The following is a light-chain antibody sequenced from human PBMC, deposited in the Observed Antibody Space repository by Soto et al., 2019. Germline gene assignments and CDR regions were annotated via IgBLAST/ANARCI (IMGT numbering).Light chain of an antibody. V-gene: IGKV3-11*01. CDR1: QSVSSY. CDR2: DAS. Sequence: EIVLTQSPATLSLSPGERANLSCRASQSVSSYLAWYQQKPGQAPRLLIYDASNRATGIPARFSGSGSGTDFTLTITSLEPEEFAVYYCQQGGDWPPWTFGQGTKVEIK. J-gene: IGKJ1*01. CDR3: QQGGDWPPWT.